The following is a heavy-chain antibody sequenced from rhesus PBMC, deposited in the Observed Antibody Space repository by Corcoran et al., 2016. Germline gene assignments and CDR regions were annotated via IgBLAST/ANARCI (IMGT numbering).Heavy chain of an antibody. V-gene: IGHV4-143*01. CDR3: AGPSGRWKAAYDY. Sequence: QVQLQESGTGLVKPKETQSLTCTVPGGTTSSHYYWSSGRQPLRQGRELRGGSTRNTSSPVVKPDTQVPIHMSKDPSTNPCARELSSVAAADPALYYGAGPSGRWKAAYDYWGQGVLVTVSS. CDR1: GGTTSSHYY. CDR2: STRNTSSP. D-gene: IGHD6-25*01. J-gene: IGHJ4*01.